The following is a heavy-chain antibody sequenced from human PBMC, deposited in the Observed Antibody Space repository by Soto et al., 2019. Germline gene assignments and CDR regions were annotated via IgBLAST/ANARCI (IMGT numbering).Heavy chain of an antibody. Sequence: SETLSLTCAVSGVTISTYYWSWIRQPPGKGLEWMGYNYHSGTTNYNPYLKSRVTISVDTSKNKYSLRLTSVTAADTAIYYCVREAYIGYGHAIDHWGQGTLVTVSS. CDR1: GVTISTYY. V-gene: IGHV4-59*01. J-gene: IGHJ4*02. CDR3: VREAYIGYGHAIDH. D-gene: IGHD5-12*01. CDR2: NYHSGTT.